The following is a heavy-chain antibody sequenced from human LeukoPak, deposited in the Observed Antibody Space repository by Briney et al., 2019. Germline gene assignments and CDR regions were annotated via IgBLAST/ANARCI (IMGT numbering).Heavy chain of an antibody. Sequence: ALVKVSCKASGYTFTSYGISWVRQAPGQGLEWMGWISAYNGNTNYAQKLQGRVTMTTDTSTSTAYMELRSLRSDDTAVYYCARDLGGTGWLLSYWAFDIWGQGTMVTVSS. J-gene: IGHJ3*02. D-gene: IGHD5-24*01. CDR1: GYTFTSYG. V-gene: IGHV1-18*01. CDR3: ARDLGGTGWLLSYWAFDI. CDR2: ISAYNGNT.